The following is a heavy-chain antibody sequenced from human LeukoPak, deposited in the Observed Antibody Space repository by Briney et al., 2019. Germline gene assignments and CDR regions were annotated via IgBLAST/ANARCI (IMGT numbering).Heavy chain of an antibody. CDR3: AKDPHTGYSFAY. CDR2: LSGSGGST. V-gene: IGHV3-23*01. CDR1: EFTFSSYA. J-gene: IGHJ4*02. Sequence: GGSLRLSCVFSEFTFSSYAMSWVRQAPGKGLEWVSSLSGSGGSTYYADSVKGRFTISRDNSKNTLYLQMNSLRVEDTAVYYCAKDPHTGYSFAYWGQGTLATVSS. D-gene: IGHD5-18*01.